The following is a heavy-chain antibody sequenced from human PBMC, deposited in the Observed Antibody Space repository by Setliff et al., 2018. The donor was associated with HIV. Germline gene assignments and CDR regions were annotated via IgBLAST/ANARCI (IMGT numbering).Heavy chain of an antibody. V-gene: IGHV4-59*08. Sequence: PSETLSLTCTVSGGSITNYYWSWIRQSPGKGLEWIGYIYHSGSTYYNPSLKSRVTISVDRSKNQFSLKLSSVTAADTAVYYCARGTYYYNSSGQISAEYFQHWGQGTLVTVSS. CDR2: IYHSGST. D-gene: IGHD3-22*01. CDR1: GGSITNYY. CDR3: ARGTYYYNSSGQISAEYFQH. J-gene: IGHJ1*01.